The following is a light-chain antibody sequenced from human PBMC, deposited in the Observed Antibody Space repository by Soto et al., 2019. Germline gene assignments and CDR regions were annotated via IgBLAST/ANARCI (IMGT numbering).Light chain of an antibody. V-gene: IGKV1-39*01. CDR3: QQSYSTLIT. J-gene: IGKJ5*01. CDR2: AAS. CDR1: QSISTY. Sequence: DIQMTQSPSSLSASVVDIVTITCRASQSISTYLNWYQQKPGKAPKLLIYAASSLQSGVPSRFSGSGSGTDFTLTISSLQPEDFATYYCQQSYSTLITFGQGTRLEIK.